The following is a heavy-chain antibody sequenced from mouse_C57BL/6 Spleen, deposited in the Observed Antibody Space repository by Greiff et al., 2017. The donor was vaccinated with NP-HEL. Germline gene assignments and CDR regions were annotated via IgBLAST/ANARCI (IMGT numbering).Heavy chain of an antibody. V-gene: IGHV1-26*01. CDR1: GYTFTDYY. CDR2: INPNNGGT. D-gene: IGHD2-3*01. Sequence: EVKLQQSGPELVKPGASVKISCKASGYTFTDYYMNWVKQSHGKSLEWIGDINPNNGGTSYNQKFKGKATLTVDKSSSTAYMELRSLTSEDSAVYYCAAMGGGWFPDYWGQGTTLTVSS. J-gene: IGHJ2*01. CDR3: AAMGGGWFPDY.